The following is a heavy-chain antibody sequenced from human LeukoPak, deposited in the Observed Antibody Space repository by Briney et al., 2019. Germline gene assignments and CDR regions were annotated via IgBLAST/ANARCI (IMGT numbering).Heavy chain of an antibody. CDR1: GFTFSNYG. V-gene: IGHV3-33*01. CDR2: IWYDGSNK. CDR3: ARKENVYYYFDY. D-gene: IGHD3-10*01. Sequence: PGGSLRLSCAASGFTFSNYGMHWVRQAPGKGLEWVAVIWYDGSNKYYADSVKGRFTISRDNSKNTLYLQMNSLRAEDTAVYYCARKENVYYYFDYWGQGTLVTVSS. J-gene: IGHJ4*02.